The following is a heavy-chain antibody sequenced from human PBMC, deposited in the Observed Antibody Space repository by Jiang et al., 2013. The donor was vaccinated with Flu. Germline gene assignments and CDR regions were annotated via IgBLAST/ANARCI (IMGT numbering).Heavy chain of an antibody. D-gene: IGHD1-26*01. CDR3: GRGGSYYSGYGVDV. Sequence: SGSGLVKPSETLSLTCTVSGGSISGYYWSWVRQPPGKGLEWIGSIHYTGSTNYNPSLKSRVTISIDTSKNQFSLKLSSVTAADTAVYYCGRGGSYYSGYGVDVWGKGTTVTVS. CDR2: IHYTGST. V-gene: IGHV4-59*01. J-gene: IGHJ6*04. CDR1: GGSISGYY.